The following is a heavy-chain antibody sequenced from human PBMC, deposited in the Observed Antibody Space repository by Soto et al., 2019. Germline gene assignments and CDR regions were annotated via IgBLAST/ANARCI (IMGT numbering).Heavy chain of an antibody. V-gene: IGHV4-61*03. J-gene: IGHJ6*02. CDR1: GDSVTSGGYY. CDR2: ISYTVRT. CDR3: AREWGLLRYEVMNV. D-gene: IGHD2-2*01. Sequence: SETLSPTCIAPGDSVTSGGYYWTWLRQPPGKGLEWIGYISYTVRTKHNPSPQSRVTISVNTSKNDFSLNLSTVTAADTAVYFCAREWGLLRYEVMNVWGHGTAVTVSS.